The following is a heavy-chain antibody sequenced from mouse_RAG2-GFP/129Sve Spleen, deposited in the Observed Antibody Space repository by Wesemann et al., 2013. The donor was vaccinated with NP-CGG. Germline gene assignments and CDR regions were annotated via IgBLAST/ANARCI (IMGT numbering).Heavy chain of an antibody. CDR3: ARVWGLGYYFDY. J-gene: IGHJ2*01. D-gene: IGHD4-1*01. CDR2: INPYNDGT. Sequence: VKQKPGQGLEWIGYINPYNDGTKYNEKFKGKATLTSDKSSSTAYMELSSLTSEDSAVYYCARVWGLGYYFDYWGQGTTLTVSS. V-gene: IGHV1-14*01.